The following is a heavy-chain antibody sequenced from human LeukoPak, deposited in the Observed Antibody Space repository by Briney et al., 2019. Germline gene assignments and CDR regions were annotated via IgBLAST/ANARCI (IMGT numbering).Heavy chain of an antibody. V-gene: IGHV3-30-3*01. CDR3: ATGGDHPY. D-gene: IGHD2-21*02. CDR1: GFTFSSYA. Sequence: GGSLRLSCAASGFTFSSYAMHWVRQAPGKGLEWVAVISYDGSNKYYADSVKGRFTISRDNSKNTLYLQMNSLRAEDTAVYYCATGGDHPYWGPGTLVTVSS. J-gene: IGHJ1*01. CDR2: ISYDGSNK.